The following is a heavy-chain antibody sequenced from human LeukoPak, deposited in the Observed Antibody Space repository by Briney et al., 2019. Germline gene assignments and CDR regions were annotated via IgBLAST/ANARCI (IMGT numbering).Heavy chain of an antibody. Sequence: PGGSLRLSCVASGFTFSNHAMNWVRQAPGKGPEWVSAISGSGASTYYADSVKGRLTISRDNAKNSLYLQMNSLRAEDTAVYYCARGGLGGYYQWGYFDYWGQGTLVTVSS. V-gene: IGHV3-23*01. CDR1: GFTFSNHA. CDR2: ISGSGAST. D-gene: IGHD3-3*01. CDR3: ARGGLGGYYQWGYFDY. J-gene: IGHJ4*02.